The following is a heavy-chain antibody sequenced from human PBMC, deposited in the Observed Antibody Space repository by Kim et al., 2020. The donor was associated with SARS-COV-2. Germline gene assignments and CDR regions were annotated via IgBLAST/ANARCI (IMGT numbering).Heavy chain of an antibody. D-gene: IGHD6-19*01. J-gene: IGHJ3*02. Sequence: GGSLRLSCAGSRFTFSNAWLSWVRQAPGKGLEWVGHIKSKADGGTTYYAAPVKGRFTISRDDSKNTLFLHMSSLQSEDTAVYYCTTFPVRGLSAFDIWG. CDR1: RFTFSNAW. V-gene: IGHV3-15*01. CDR2: IKSKADGGTT. CDR3: TTFPVRGLSAFDI.